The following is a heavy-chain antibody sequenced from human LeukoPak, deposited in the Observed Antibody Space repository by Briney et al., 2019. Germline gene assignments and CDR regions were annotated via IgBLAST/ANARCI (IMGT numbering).Heavy chain of an antibody. Sequence: EGSLRLSCAASGFTFSTYSMNWVRQAPGKGLEWVSSISSSSSYIYYADSVKGRFTISRDNAKNSLYLQMNSLRAEDTAVYYCARDAFRGRHFDYWGQGTLVTVSS. D-gene: IGHD3-10*01. CDR2: ISSSSSYI. CDR1: GFTFSTYS. J-gene: IGHJ4*02. CDR3: ARDAFRGRHFDY. V-gene: IGHV3-21*01.